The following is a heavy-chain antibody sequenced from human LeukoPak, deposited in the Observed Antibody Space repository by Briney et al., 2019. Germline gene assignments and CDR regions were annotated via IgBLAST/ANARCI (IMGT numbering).Heavy chain of an antibody. V-gene: IGHV3-23*01. J-gene: IGHJ4*02. Sequence: GGSLRLSCAASGFTFSSYAMSWVRQAPGRGLEWVSAISGSGGSTYYADSVKGRFTISRDNSKNTLYLQMNSLRAEDTAVYYCAKDQYILTGNFDYWGQGTLVTVSS. CDR3: AKDQYILTGNFDY. D-gene: IGHD3-9*01. CDR1: GFTFSSYA. CDR2: ISGSGGST.